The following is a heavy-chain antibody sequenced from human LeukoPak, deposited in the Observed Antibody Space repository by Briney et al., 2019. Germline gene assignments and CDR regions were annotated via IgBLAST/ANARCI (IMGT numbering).Heavy chain of an antibody. Sequence: GASVKVSCKASGYTFTGYGISWVRQAPGQGLEWMGWISAYNGNTNYARKLQGRVTVTTDTSTSTAYMELRSLTSGDTAVYYCTRDRLDCCSSTSCYPYYYYYMDVWGKGTTVTVSS. J-gene: IGHJ6*03. D-gene: IGHD2-2*01. CDR1: GYTFTGYG. CDR3: TRDRLDCCSSTSCYPYYYYYMDV. V-gene: IGHV1-18*01. CDR2: ISAYNGNT.